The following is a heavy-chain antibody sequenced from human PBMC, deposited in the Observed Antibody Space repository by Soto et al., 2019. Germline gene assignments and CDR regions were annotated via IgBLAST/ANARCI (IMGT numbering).Heavy chain of an antibody. V-gene: IGHV3-23*01. D-gene: IGHD3-10*01. CDR1: GFQFNIYA. CDR3: ARDGVPRNGLCDYFEY. J-gene: IGHJ4*01. Sequence: GGSLRLSCAGSGFQFNIYAMNWVRQAPGRGLEWVSGVGGGDTHYADSVKGRFTISRDDFKNTVHLEMRSLRVEDTAVYYCARDGVPRNGLCDYFEYWRHGTPVTVSS. CDR2: VGGGDT.